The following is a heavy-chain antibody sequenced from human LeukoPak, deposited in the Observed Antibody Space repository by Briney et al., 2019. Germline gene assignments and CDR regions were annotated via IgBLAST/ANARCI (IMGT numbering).Heavy chain of an antibody. D-gene: IGHD6-13*01. CDR1: AYTFSDVY. Sequence: ASVKVSCQVSAYTFSDVYLHWVRQAPGQGLEWMGCINPYSDALIYAQKFQVRVTMTWDTSSGTAYMELTRLTSDDTAVYYCAPATVTHTRDPWGQGTLVTVST. V-gene: IGHV1-2*02. CDR3: APATVTHTRDP. J-gene: IGHJ5*02. CDR2: INPYSDAL.